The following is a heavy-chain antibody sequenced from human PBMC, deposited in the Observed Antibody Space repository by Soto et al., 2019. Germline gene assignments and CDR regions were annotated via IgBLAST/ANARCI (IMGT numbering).Heavy chain of an antibody. CDR2: GNRGSGGT. CDR1: GHSFTNND. J-gene: IGHJ5*02. V-gene: IGHV1-8*01. D-gene: IGHD3-16*01. Sequence: SVKVSCKAPGHSFTNNDVTWVQEATGQGLAGMGSGNRGSGGTGYAQEFKCRVTMSRAISTAKAFTELSRLRSDDTATYHCARMATFGSLNWFDPWGQGALVTVSS. CDR3: ARMATFGSLNWFDP.